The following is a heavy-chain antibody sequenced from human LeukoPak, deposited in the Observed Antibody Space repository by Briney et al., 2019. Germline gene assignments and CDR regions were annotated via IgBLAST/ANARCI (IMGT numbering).Heavy chain of an antibody. Sequence: GGSLRLSCAASGFTFSSYSMNWVRQAPGKGLEWVSHTTASGTAMFYADSVKGRFTISRDNAKNSLYLQMNSLRDEDTAVYYCASSGSYRFDYWGQGTLVTVS. J-gene: IGHJ4*02. D-gene: IGHD1-26*01. CDR2: TTASGTAM. V-gene: IGHV3-48*02. CDR3: ASSGSYRFDY. CDR1: GFTFSSYS.